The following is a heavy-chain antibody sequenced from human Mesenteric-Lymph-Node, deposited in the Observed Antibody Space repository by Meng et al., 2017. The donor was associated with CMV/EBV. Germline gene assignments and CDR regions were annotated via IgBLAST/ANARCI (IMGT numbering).Heavy chain of an antibody. CDR1: GFTVNSNA. D-gene: IGHD3/OR15-3a*01. CDR3: ARGLNGLAYYYGMDV. CDR2: IYSGDST. V-gene: IGHV3-53*01. Sequence: GGSLRLSCAASGFTVNSNAMNWVRQTPGKGLEWVSVIYSGDSTYYADSVEGRFSISRDNSKNSLYLQINSLRAEDTAVYYCARGLNGLAYYYGMDVWGQGTTVTVSS. J-gene: IGHJ6*02.